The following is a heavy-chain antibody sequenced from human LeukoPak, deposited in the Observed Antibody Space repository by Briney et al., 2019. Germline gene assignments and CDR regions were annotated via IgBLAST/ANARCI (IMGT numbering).Heavy chain of an antibody. CDR1: GGTISSYY. CDR3: ARERAVTTYYYFDY. Sequence: SETLSLTCTVSGGTISSYYWSWIRQPPGKGLEWIGYIYYSGSTNYNPSLKSRVTIFVEPSTNQLSQQLSSWTPADTAVYYCARERAVTTYYYFDYWGQGTLVTVSS. V-gene: IGHV4-59*13. D-gene: IGHD4-17*01. J-gene: IGHJ4*02. CDR2: IYYSGST.